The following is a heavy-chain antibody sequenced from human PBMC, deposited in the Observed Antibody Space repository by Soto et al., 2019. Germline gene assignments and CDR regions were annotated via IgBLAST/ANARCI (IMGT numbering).Heavy chain of an antibody. Sequence: SQTLSLTCAISGDSVSNNGAAWNWIRQSPSGGLEWLGRTYYRSKWFNDYAVSVKSRITISPDTSKNQFSLQLNAVTPDDTAVYYCAKGIAVAGNQPPYYFDYWGQGTLVTV. CDR3: AKGIAVAGNQPPYYFDY. D-gene: IGHD6-19*01. J-gene: IGHJ4*02. CDR1: GDSVSNNGAA. V-gene: IGHV6-1*01. CDR2: TYYRSKWFN.